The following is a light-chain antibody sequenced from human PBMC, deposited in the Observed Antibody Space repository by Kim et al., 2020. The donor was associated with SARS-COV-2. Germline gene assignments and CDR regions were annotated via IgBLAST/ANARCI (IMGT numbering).Light chain of an antibody. CDR2: GAS. V-gene: IGKV3-15*01. CDR1: QSVSSY. Sequence: EIEMTQSPATLSVSPGERATLFCRASQSVSSYLAWFQQRPGQAPRLLIYGASTRATGVPARFSGSGSGTEFTLTISSLQSEDFATYYCQQYSAWRPGDTFGQGTKVDIK. CDR3: QQYSAWRPGDT. J-gene: IGKJ2*01.